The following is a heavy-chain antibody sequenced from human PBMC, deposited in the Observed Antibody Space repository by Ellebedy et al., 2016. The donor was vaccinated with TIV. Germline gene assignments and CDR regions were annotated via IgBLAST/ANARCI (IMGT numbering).Heavy chain of an antibody. V-gene: IGHV3-7*03. CDR3: ARDETSTSSFHWYFDL. CDR2: IKQDGSEK. Sequence: GESLKISCAASGFTFSSYWMSWVRQAPGKGLEWVANIKQDGSEKYYVDSVKGRFTISRDNAKNSLYLQMNSLRAEDTAVYYCARDETSTSSFHWYFDLWGRGTLVTVSS. CDR1: GFTFSSYW. D-gene: IGHD6-13*01. J-gene: IGHJ2*01.